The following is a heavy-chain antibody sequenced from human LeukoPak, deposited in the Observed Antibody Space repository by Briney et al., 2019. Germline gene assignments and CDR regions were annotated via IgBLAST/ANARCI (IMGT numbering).Heavy chain of an antibody. CDR2: IKQDGSEK. CDR3: ATTTTRYDSSGYNLFDY. V-gene: IGHV3-7*01. D-gene: IGHD3-22*01. Sequence: PGGSLRLSCAASGFTFSSYGMSWVRQAPGKGLEWVANIKQDGSEKYYVDSVKGRFTISRDNAKNSLYLQLNSLRAEDTAVYYCATTTTRYDSSGYNLFDYWGQGTLVTVSS. J-gene: IGHJ4*02. CDR1: GFTFSSYG.